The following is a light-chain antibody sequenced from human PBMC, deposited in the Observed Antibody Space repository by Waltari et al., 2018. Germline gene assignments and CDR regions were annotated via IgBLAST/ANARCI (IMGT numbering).Light chain of an antibody. CDR1: NIGSKN. V-gene: IGLV3-9*01. CDR2: SDS. CDR3: QVWDSTTVV. Sequence: SYELTQPLSVSVSLGQTARITCGETNIGSKNVQWYLQKPGQAPVMVIYSDSNRPSGIPERFSCSNSGNTATLTISRAQAGDEADYYCQVWDSTTVVFGGGTKLTVL. J-gene: IGLJ2*01.